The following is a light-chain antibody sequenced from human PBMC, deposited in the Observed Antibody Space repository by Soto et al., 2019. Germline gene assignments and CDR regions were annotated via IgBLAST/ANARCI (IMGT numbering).Light chain of an antibody. CDR3: QHRSNWPPWT. CDR1: QSISRY. Sequence: EIVLTQSPATLSLSPGERATLSCRASQSISRYLAWYQQKPGQAPRLLIYDASNRATGIPARFSGSGSGTDFTPTISSLESEDFAVYYCQHRSNWPPWTFGQGTKVEIK. CDR2: DAS. J-gene: IGKJ1*01. V-gene: IGKV3-11*01.